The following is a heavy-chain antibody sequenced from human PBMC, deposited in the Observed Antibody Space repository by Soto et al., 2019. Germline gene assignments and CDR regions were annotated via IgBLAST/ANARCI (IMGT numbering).Heavy chain of an antibody. CDR2: IYHSGNA. CDR3: ASSSPFHY. CDR1: SASLSSSTYY. J-gene: IGHJ4*02. D-gene: IGHD6-6*01. Sequence: QLQLQESGPGLVKPSETLSLTCSVSSASLSSSTYYWSWIRQPPGRGPEWIGSIYHSGNAYYKPSLESRVSISIDTSRNQFSLKLTSVTAADMGVYYCASSSPFHYWGPGILVTVSS. V-gene: IGHV4-39*01.